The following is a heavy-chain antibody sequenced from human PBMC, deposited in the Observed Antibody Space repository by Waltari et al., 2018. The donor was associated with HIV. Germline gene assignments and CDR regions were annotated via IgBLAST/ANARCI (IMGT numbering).Heavy chain of an antibody. J-gene: IGHJ4*02. Sequence: QVQLVESGGGVVQPGRSLRLSCAASGFTFSTYGLHWVRQAPGRGLEWVAGLWYGGSNKYYADSGKGRLTITRDNSKNTVYLQINRLRAEDTAVYYCAREGHYYGSGRFGGDYWGQGTLVTVSS. CDR1: GFTFSTYG. CDR2: LWYGGSNK. V-gene: IGHV3-33*01. D-gene: IGHD3-10*01. CDR3: AREGHYYGSGRFGGDY.